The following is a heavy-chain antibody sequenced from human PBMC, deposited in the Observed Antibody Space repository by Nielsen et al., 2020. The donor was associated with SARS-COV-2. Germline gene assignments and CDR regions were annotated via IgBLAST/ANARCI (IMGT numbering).Heavy chain of an antibody. J-gene: IGHJ4*02. CDR3: AKDHGGYLDY. Sequence: GESLKISCVASGFTFRGYTMSWVRQAPGKGLEWVSAISGSGGSTYYADSVKGRFTISRDNSKNTLYLQMNSLRAEDTAVYYCAKDHGGYLDYWGQGTLVTVSS. D-gene: IGHD6-13*01. CDR1: GFTFRGYT. V-gene: IGHV3-23*01. CDR2: ISGSGGST.